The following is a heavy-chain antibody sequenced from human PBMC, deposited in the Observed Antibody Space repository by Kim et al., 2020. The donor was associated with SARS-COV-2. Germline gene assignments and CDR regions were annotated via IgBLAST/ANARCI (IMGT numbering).Heavy chain of an antibody. Sequence: THYHPSLKRRVTISGATSKNQFSLKLSSVTAADTAVYYCASGYSSAPTGYWGQGTLVTVSS. CDR2: T. V-gene: IGHV4-39*07. CDR3: ASGYSSAPTGY. J-gene: IGHJ4*02. D-gene: IGHD6-19*01.